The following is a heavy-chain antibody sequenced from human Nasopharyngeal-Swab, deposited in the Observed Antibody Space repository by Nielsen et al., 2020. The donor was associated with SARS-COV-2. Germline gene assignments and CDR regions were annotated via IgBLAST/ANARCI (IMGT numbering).Heavy chain of an antibody. J-gene: IGHJ3*02. CDR1: GCSISNAQYY. CDR2: IYFTGST. D-gene: IGHD4-17*01. V-gene: IGHV4-30-4*02. Sequence: SDPLSPPCTLPGCSISNAQYYWSWIRQPPGKGLEWIGYIYFTGSTFYNLSLKSRITMSVDTSKNQFSLQLTSVTAADTAVYYCARDNDGEYSWGAFDIWGQGTLVPVSS. CDR3: ARDNDGEYSWGAFDI.